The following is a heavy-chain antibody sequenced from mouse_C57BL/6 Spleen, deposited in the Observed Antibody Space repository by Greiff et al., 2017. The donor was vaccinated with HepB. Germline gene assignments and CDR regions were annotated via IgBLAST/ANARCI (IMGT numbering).Heavy chain of an antibody. CDR3: AGDYDYDVLDY. D-gene: IGHD2-4*01. Sequence: QVQLQQPGAELVKPGASVKLSCKASGYTFTSYWMHWVKQRPGQGLEWIGMIHPNSGSTNYNEKFKSKATLTVDKSSSTAYMQLSSLTSEDSAVYYGAGDYDYDVLDYWGQGTTLTVSS. V-gene: IGHV1-64*01. CDR1: GYTFTSYW. CDR2: IHPNSGST. J-gene: IGHJ2*01.